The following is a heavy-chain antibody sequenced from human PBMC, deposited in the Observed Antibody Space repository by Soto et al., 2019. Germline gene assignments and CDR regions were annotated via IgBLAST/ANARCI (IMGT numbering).Heavy chain of an antibody. CDR3: ARVIHSSGWYDAFDI. CDR1: GGSVSSGSYY. CDR2: IYYSGST. Sequence: QVQLQESGPGLVKPSETLSLTCTVSGGSVSSGSYYWSWIRQPPGKGLEWIGYIYYSGSTNYNPSLKSLVTISVDTSKNQFSLKLSSVTAADTAVYYCARVIHSSGWYDAFDIWGQGTMVTVSS. J-gene: IGHJ3*02. D-gene: IGHD6-19*01. V-gene: IGHV4-61*01.